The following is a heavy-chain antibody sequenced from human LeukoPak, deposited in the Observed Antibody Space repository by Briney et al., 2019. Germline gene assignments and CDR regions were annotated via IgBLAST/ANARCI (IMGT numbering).Heavy chain of an antibody. CDR3: ARPIGGWFGELSGWFDP. D-gene: IGHD3-10*01. Sequence: SETLSLTCAVYGGSFSGYYWSWIRQPPGKGLEWIGEINHSGSTYYNPSLKSRVTISVDTSKNQFSLKLSSVTAADTAVYYCARPIGGWFGELSGWFDPWGQGTLVTVSS. CDR1: GGSFSGYY. J-gene: IGHJ5*02. V-gene: IGHV4-34*01. CDR2: INHSGST.